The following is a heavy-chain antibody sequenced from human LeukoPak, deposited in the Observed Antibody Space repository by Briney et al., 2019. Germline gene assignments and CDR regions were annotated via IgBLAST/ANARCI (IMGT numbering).Heavy chain of an antibody. V-gene: IGHV3-43*01. CDR2: ISWDGSSR. CDR3: ARDNEAWYFDL. J-gene: IGHJ2*01. Sequence: GGSLRLSCAASGFTFDDYTMHWVSQAPGKGLEWVSLISWDGSSRYYADSVKGRFTISRDNSKNSLYLQMNSLRTEDTALYYCARDNEAWYFDLWGRGTPVTVSS. CDR1: GFTFDDYT.